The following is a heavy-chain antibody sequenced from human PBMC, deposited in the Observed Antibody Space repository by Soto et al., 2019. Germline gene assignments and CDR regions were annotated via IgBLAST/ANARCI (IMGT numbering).Heavy chain of an antibody. D-gene: IGHD6-6*01. J-gene: IGHJ6*02. CDR2: ISGSGGST. Sequence: EVQLLESGGGLVQPGGSLRLSCAASGFTFSSYAMSWVRQAPGKGLEWVSAISGSGGSTYYADSVKGRFTISRDNSKNTLYLQMNSLRAEDTAVYYCAKERSHSSSSVDYYYGMDVWGQGTTVTVSS. V-gene: IGHV3-23*01. CDR3: AKERSHSSSSVDYYYGMDV. CDR1: GFTFSSYA.